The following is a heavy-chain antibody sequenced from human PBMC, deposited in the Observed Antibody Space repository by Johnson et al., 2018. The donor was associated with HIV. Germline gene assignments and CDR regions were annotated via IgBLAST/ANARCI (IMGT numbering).Heavy chain of an antibody. V-gene: IGHV3-7*03. CDR2: IRQDGSEK. CDR1: GFTFSSYA. CDR3: AAGLVGAFEI. D-gene: IGHD6-6*01. Sequence: VQLVESGGGVVQPGRSLRLSCAASGFTFSSYAMHWVRQAPGKGLAWVDTIRQDGSEKFYVDSVKGRFTISRDNSKNTRYLQMNSLRAEDTAVYYCAAGLVGAFEIWGQGTMVTVSS. J-gene: IGHJ3*02.